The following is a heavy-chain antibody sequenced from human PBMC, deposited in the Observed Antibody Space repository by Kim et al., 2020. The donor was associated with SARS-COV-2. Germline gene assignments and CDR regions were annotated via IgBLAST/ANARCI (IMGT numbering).Heavy chain of an antibody. CDR1: GGTFSSYA. CDR3: ARGPLILGYCSSTSCYNYGMDV. V-gene: IGHV1-69*13. Sequence: SVKVSCKASGGTFSSYAISWVRQAPGQGLEWMGGIIPIFGTANYAQKFQGRVTITADESTSTAYMELSSLRSEDTAVYYCARGPLILGYCSSTSCYNYGMDVWGQGTTVTVSS. CDR2: IIPIFGTA. D-gene: IGHD2-2*02. J-gene: IGHJ6*02.